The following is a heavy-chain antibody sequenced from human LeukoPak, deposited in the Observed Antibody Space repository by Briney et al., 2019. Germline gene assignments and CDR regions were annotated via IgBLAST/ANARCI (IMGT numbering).Heavy chain of an antibody. CDR1: GCTFTSYA. J-gene: IGHJ4*02. V-gene: IGHV1-3*01. D-gene: IGHD3-22*01. Sequence: ASVKVSCKASGCTFTSYAMHWVRQAPGQRLEWMGWINAGNGNTKYSQKFQGRVTITRDTSASTAYMELSSLRSEDTAVYYCARDRYYYDSSGPEYYFDYWGQGTLVTVSS. CDR3: ARDRYYYDSSGPEYYFDY. CDR2: INAGNGNT.